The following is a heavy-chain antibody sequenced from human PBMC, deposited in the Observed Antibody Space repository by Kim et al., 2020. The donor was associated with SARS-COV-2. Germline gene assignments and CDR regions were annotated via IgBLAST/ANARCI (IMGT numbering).Heavy chain of an antibody. CDR3: ARPDDSSGYYLAPYYYGMDV. J-gene: IGHJ6*02. D-gene: IGHD3-22*01. CDR2: ISSSSSYT. Sequence: GGSLRLSCAASGFTFSDYYMSWIRQAPGKGLEWVSYISSSSSYTNYADSVKGRFTISRDNAKNSLYLQMNSLRAEDTAVYYCARPDDSSGYYLAPYYYGMDVWGQGTTVTVSS. V-gene: IGHV3-11*06. CDR1: GFTFSDYY.